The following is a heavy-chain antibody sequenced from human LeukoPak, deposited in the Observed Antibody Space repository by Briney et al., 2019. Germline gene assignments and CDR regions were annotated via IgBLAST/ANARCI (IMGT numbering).Heavy chain of an antibody. D-gene: IGHD3-22*01. CDR3: VRDHHRRLYDSQARDTFDI. Sequence: AGGSLRLSCAASGFTFTSYWMSWVRQAPGKGLEWVASVKQDETEKYYVDSVRGRFTISRDNAKNSLFLQMNSLRAEDTAVYYCVRDHHRRLYDSQARDTFDIWGQGTMVTVSS. CDR1: GFTFTSYW. CDR2: VKQDETEK. V-gene: IGHV3-7*01. J-gene: IGHJ3*02.